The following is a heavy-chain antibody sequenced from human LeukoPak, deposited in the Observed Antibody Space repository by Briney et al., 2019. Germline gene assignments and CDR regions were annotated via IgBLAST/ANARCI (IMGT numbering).Heavy chain of an antibody. V-gene: IGHV3-64D*06. CDR2: ISSNGGST. CDR1: GFTFSSYA. J-gene: IGHJ4*02. D-gene: IGHD3-9*01. Sequence: GGSLRLSCSASGFTFSSYAMHWVRQAPGKGLEYVSAISSNGGSTYYADSVKGRFTISRDNSKSTLYLQMSSLRAEDTAVYYCVKDPSSYDILTGQPFFDYWGQGTLVTVSS. CDR3: VKDPSSYDILTGQPFFDY.